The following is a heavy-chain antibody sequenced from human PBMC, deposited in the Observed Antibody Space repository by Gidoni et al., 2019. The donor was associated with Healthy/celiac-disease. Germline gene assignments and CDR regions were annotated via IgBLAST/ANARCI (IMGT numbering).Heavy chain of an antibody. CDR2: FDPEDGET. Sequence: QVQLVQSGAEVKKPGASVKVSCKVSGYTLTELSMHWVRQAPGKGLEWMGGFDPEDGETIYAQKFQGRVTMTEDTSTDTAYMELSSLRSEDTAVYYCATGIVGATTRHYYYYGMDVWGQGTTVTVSS. D-gene: IGHD1-26*01. J-gene: IGHJ6*02. V-gene: IGHV1-24*01. CDR3: ATGIVGATTRHYYYYGMDV. CDR1: GYTLTELS.